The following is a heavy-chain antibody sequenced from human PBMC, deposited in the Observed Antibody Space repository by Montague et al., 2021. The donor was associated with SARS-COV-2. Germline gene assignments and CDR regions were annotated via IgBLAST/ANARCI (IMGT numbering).Heavy chain of an antibody. V-gene: IGHV4-34*01. CDR3: AIPMVRGFSRAFDI. CDR2: INHSGST. J-gene: IGHJ3*02. Sequence: SETLSLTCAVYGGSLSGYDWSWIRQPPGKGLEWIGEINHSGSTKYNPSLKSRVSISVDTSKNQFSLKLNSVTAADTAVYYCAIPMVRGFSRAFDIWGQGTMVTVSS. D-gene: IGHD3-10*01. CDR1: GGSLSGYD.